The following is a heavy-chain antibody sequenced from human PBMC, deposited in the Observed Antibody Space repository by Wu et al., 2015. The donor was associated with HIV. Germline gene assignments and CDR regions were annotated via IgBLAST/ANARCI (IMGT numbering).Heavy chain of an antibody. CDR2: INPNSGGS. D-gene: IGHD1-26*01. V-gene: IGHV1-2*02. Sequence: QVQLLQSGAEVKKPGASVKVSCKTSGYSFIDNYIHWVRQAPGQGLEWMGWINPNSGGSKSPQKFQGRVTMTRDTSVSTVYLELTRLKFDDTAIYYCGSGSIVGATDFDYWGQGTLVTVSS. CDR1: GYSFIDNY. CDR3: GSGSIVGATDFDY. J-gene: IGHJ4*02.